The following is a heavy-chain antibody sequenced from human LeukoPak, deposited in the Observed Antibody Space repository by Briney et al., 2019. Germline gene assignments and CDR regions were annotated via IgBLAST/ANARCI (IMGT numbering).Heavy chain of an antibody. J-gene: IGHJ6*03. D-gene: IGHD5-18*01. CDR3: ARETAPHYYYYYMDV. CDR2: INPNSGGT. CDR1: GYTFTGYY. Sequence: ASVKVSCKASGYTFTGYYMHWVRQAPGQGLEWMGWINPNSGGTNYAQKFQGRVTMTRDTAISTAYMELSRLRSDDTAVYYCARETAPHYYYYYMDVWGKGTTVTVSS. V-gene: IGHV1-2*02.